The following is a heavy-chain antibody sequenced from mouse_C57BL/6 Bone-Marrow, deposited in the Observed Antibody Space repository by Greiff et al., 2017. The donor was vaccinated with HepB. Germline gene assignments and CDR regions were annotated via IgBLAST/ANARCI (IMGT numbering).Heavy chain of an antibody. CDR1: GFTFSSYT. V-gene: IGHV5-9*01. CDR2: ISGGGGNT. D-gene: IGHD1-1*01. Sequence: EVHLVESGGGLVKPGGSLKLSCAASGFTFSSYTMSWVRQTPEKRLEWVATISGGGGNTYYPDSVKGRFTISRDNAKNTLYLQMSSLRSEDTALYYCARHEDYGSSMDYWGQGTSVTVSS. CDR3: ARHEDYGSSMDY. J-gene: IGHJ4*01.